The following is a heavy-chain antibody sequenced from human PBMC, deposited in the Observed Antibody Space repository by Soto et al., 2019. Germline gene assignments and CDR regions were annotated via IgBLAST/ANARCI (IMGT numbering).Heavy chain of an antibody. D-gene: IGHD2-15*01. J-gene: IGHJ4*02. V-gene: IGHV3-30-3*01. CDR1: GFTFSSYA. CDR2: MSYDGSNN. Sequence: QVQLVESGGGVVQPGRSLRLSCAASGFTFSSYAMHWVRRAPGKGLEWMPVMSYDGSNNYYADSVKGQFTISRDHSQKPLYLHMNTLRPEVTALYYYPSDGGEQWGKGTLEIVSS. CDR3: PSDGGEQ.